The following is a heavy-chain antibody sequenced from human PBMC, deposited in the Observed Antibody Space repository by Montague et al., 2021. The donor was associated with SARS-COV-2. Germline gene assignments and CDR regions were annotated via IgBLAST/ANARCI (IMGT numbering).Heavy chain of an antibody. CDR3: ARLTAGYCSGGSCYWGTGFDY. J-gene: IGHJ4*02. Sequence: TLSLTCTVSGGSISSGGYYWSWLRQHPGKGLEWIGYIYYSGSTYYNPSLKSRVTISVDTSKNQFSLKLSSVTAADTDVYDCARLTAGYCSGGSCYWGTGFDYRGQGTLVTVSS. CDR1: GGSISSGGYY. V-gene: IGHV4-31*03. CDR2: IYYSGST. D-gene: IGHD2-15*01.